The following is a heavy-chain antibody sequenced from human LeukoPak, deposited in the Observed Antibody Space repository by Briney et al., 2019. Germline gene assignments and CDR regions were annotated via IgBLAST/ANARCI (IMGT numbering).Heavy chain of an antibody. D-gene: IGHD3-3*01. Sequence: GESLRISCKGSGYSFTSYWISWVRQMPGKGLEWMGRIDPSDSYTNYSPSFQGHVTISADKSISTAYLQWSSLKASDTAMYYCARRAVLEGLRFLDDLDYWSQGTLVTVSS. CDR3: ARRAVLEGLRFLDDLDY. CDR2: IDPSDSYT. V-gene: IGHV5-10-1*01. J-gene: IGHJ4*02. CDR1: GYSFTSYW.